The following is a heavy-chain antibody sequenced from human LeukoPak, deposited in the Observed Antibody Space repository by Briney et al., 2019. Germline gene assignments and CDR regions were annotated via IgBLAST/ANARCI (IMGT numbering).Heavy chain of an antibody. J-gene: IGHJ5*01. CDR3: IKDMGYCSGGSCYRWFDS. CDR1: GFTFSSYS. Sequence: PGGSLRPSCAASGFTFSSYSMSWVRQAPGKELAWVSYISTSSSIIYYADSVKGRFTISRDDAKNSVSLQMNSLRAEDTAVYYCIKDMGYCSGGSCYRWFDSWGQGTLVTVSS. V-gene: IGHV3-48*01. CDR2: ISTSSSII. D-gene: IGHD2-15*01.